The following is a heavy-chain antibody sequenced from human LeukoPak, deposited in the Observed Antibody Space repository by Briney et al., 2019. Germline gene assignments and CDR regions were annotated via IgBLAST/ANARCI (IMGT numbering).Heavy chain of an antibody. D-gene: IGHD6-13*01. Sequence: PGGSLRLSCAASGFTFSSYAMSWVRQAPGKGLEWVSAISGSGGSTYYADSVKGRFTISRDNSKNTLYPQMNSLRAEDTAVYYCAKEIIGSSSWYSPAFDIWGQGTMVTVSS. V-gene: IGHV3-23*01. J-gene: IGHJ3*02. CDR2: ISGSGGST. CDR3: AKEIIGSSSWYSPAFDI. CDR1: GFTFSSYA.